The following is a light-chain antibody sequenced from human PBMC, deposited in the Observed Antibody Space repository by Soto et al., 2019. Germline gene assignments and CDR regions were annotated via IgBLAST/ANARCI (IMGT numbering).Light chain of an antibody. CDR3: QQYYSYWT. J-gene: IGKJ1*01. Sequence: DIPMTQYPSTLSASVGDRVIITCRASQSISSWLAWYQQKPGKAPKLLISKASNLESGVPSRFSGSGSGTEFTLTVSSLQPDDFATYYCQQYYSYWTFGQGTKVEIK. CDR2: KAS. CDR1: QSISSW. V-gene: IGKV1-5*03.